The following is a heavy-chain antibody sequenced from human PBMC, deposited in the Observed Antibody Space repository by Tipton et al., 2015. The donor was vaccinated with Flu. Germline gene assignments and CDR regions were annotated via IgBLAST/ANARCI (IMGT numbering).Heavy chain of an antibody. Sequence: QLVQSGAEVKKPGESLKISCKGSGYTFTHYWIAWVRQMPGKGLEWMGIIYPGDSNTIYSPSFHGQVTISADKSTTTAYLQWTSLKASDSAIYYGAKMVPSSTPLGWFDPWGQGTLVTVS. CDR3: AKMVPSSTPLGWFDP. CDR1: GYTFTHYW. J-gene: IGHJ5*02. CDR2: IYPGDSNT. D-gene: IGHD2-15*01. V-gene: IGHV5-51*01.